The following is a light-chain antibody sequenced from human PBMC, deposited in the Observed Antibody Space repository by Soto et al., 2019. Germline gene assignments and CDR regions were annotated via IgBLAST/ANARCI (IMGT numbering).Light chain of an antibody. J-gene: IGLJ1*01. CDR1: SSDVGSYNR. V-gene: IGLV2-18*02. Sequence: QSALTQPPSVSGSPGQSVTISCTGTSSDVGSYNRVSWYQQPPGTAPKLMIYDVSNRPSAVPDRFSGSKSGNTASLTISGLQPEDEADYYCSSFTSSSTYVFGTGTQLTVL. CDR2: DVS. CDR3: SSFTSSSTYV.